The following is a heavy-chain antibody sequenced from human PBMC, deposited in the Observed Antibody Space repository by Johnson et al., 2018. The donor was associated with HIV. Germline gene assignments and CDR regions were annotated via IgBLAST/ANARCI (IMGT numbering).Heavy chain of an antibody. D-gene: IGHD2-15*01. CDR3: TRSGGGSTTFLDAFDI. CDR2: IGSTGTT. Sequence: VLLLESGGGLVQPGGSLRISCAASGFTFSDYAMSWVRQAPGKGLEWLSIIGSTGTTFYADSVKGRFTISRDNSKDTVFLQMNSLRAEDTALYLCTRSGGGSTTFLDAFDIWGQRTMVTVSS. V-gene: IGHV3-23*01. J-gene: IGHJ3*02. CDR1: GFTFSDYA.